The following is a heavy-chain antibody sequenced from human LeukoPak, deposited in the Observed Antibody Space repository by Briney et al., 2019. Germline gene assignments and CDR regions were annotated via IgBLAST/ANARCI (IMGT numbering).Heavy chain of an antibody. J-gene: IGHJ6*03. CDR3: ARGELLWFGEYYYYMDV. V-gene: IGHV1-69*05. CDR1: GYTFTNYE. D-gene: IGHD3-10*01. Sequence: ASVKVSCKASGYTFTNYEINWVRQGTGQGLEWMGGIIPIFGTANYAQKFQGRVTITTDESTSTAYMELSSLRSEDTAVYYCARGELLWFGEYYYYMDVWGKGTTVTVSS. CDR2: IIPIFGTA.